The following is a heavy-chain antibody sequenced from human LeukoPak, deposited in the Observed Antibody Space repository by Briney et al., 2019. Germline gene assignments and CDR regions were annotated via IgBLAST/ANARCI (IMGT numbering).Heavy chain of an antibody. J-gene: IGHJ4*02. Sequence: SVKVSCKASGGTFSSYAISWVRQAPGQGLEWMGGIIPIFGTANYAQKFQGRVTITAAESTSTAYMELSSLRSEDTAVYYCARETYSSGSSFDYWGQGTLVTVSS. CDR1: GGTFSSYA. V-gene: IGHV1-69*13. CDR2: IIPIFGTA. D-gene: IGHD6-25*01. CDR3: ARETYSSGSSFDY.